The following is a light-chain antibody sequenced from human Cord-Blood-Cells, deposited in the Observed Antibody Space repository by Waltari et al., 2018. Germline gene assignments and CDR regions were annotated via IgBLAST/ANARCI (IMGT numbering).Light chain of an antibody. J-gene: IGLJ1*01. CDR1: RSDVLGFNY. Sequence: QSALTQTASVSGSPGQSITISCTGTRSDVLGFNYVSWYQQHPGKAPKLMIYDGSNRPSGVSNRFSGSKSGNTASLTISGLQAEDEADYYCSSYTSSSTYVFGTGTKVTVL. CDR2: DGS. CDR3: SSYTSSSTYV. V-gene: IGLV2-14*01.